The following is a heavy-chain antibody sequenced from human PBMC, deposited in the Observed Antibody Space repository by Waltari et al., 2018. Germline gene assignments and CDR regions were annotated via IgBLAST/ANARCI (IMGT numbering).Heavy chain of an antibody. CDR3: ARDWGVEGGVAAAGTHFDY. J-gene: IGHJ4*02. Sequence: QVQLVQSGAEVKKPGASVKVSCKASGYTFTSYGIRWVRKAPGQGLEWMGWISAYNGNTNYAQKLQGRVTMTTDTSTSTAYMELRSLRSDDTAVYYCARDWGVEGGVAAAGTHFDYWGQGTLVTVSS. V-gene: IGHV1-18*01. D-gene: IGHD6-13*01. CDR2: ISAYNGNT. CDR1: GYTFTSYG.